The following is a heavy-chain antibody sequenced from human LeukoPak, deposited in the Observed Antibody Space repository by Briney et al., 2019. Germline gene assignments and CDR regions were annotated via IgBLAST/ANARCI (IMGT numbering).Heavy chain of an antibody. CDR3: ATESLYGDCTHVDFDY. CDR1: GYTLTELS. J-gene: IGHJ4*02. D-gene: IGHD4-17*01. Sequence: ASVKVSCKVSGYTLTELSMHWVRQAPGKGLEWMGGFDPEDGETIYAQKFQGRVTMTEDTSTDTAYMELSSLRSEDTAVYYCATESLYGDCTHVDFDYWGQGTLVTVSS. CDR2: FDPEDGET. V-gene: IGHV1-24*01.